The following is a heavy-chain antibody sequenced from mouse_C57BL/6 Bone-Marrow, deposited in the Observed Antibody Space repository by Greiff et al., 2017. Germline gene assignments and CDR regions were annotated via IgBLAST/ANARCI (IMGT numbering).Heavy chain of an antibody. D-gene: IGHD1-1*01. V-gene: IGHV1-64*01. CDR3: AREGYYYGSYYFDY. Sequence: QVLLQQPGAELVKPGASVKFSCKASGYTFTSYWMHWVKQRPGQGLEWIGMIHPNSGSTNYNEKFKSKATLTVDKSSSTAYMQLSSLPSEDSAVYYCAREGYYYGSYYFDYWGKGTTLTVSS. CDR2: IHPNSGST. J-gene: IGHJ2*01. CDR1: GYTFTSYW.